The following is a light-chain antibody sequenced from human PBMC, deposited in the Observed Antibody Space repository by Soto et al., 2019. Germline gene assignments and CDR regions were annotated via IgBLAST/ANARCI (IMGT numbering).Light chain of an antibody. J-gene: IGKJ1*01. Sequence: VWEGVTTLSRASQSISSYLNWYHQKPGKAPKLLIYAASSLQSGVPSRFSGSGSGTEFTLTISSLQREDFTTDDCQQHNTNPWTFGQGTKVDIK. V-gene: IGKV1-39*01. CDR2: AAS. CDR1: QSISSY. CDR3: QQHNTNPWT.